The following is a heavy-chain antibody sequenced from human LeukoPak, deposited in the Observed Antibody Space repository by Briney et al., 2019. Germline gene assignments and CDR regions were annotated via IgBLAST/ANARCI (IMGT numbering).Heavy chain of an antibody. D-gene: IGHD5-12*01. Sequence: GGSLRLSCAASGFTFSSYGMHWVRQAPGKGLEWVAFIRYDGSNKYYADSVKGRFTISRDNSKNTQYLQMNSLRAEDTAVYYCAKALPGYSGYGFYWGQGTLVTVSS. CDR3: AKALPGYSGYGFY. V-gene: IGHV3-30*02. CDR1: GFTFSSYG. J-gene: IGHJ4*02. CDR2: IRYDGSNK.